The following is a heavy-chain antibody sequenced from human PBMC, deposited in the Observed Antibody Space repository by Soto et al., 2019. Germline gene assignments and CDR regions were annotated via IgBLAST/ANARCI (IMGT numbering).Heavy chain of an antibody. J-gene: IGHJ6*02. CDR3: AKGMGPYYYYGMDV. CDR2: ISGSGGST. Sequence: VQLLESGGGVVQPGGSLRLSCAASGFTFSSYAMSWVRQAPGKGLEWVSAISGSGGSTYYADSVKGRFTISRDNSKNTLNLKINSLRAEDTAVYYCAKGMGPYYYYGMDVWGQGTTVTVSS. V-gene: IGHV3-23*01. CDR1: GFTFSSYA.